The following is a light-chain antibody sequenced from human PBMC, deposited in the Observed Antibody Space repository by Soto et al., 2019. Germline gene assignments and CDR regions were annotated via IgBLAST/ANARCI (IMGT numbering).Light chain of an antibody. CDR2: EVS. CDR1: SSDVGGYNY. V-gene: IGLV2-14*01. Sequence: QSLLTQPASVSGSPGQSITISCTGTSSDVGGYNYVSWYQQHPGKAPKLMIYEVSNRPSGVSNRFSGSKSGNTASLTISGLQAEDEADYYCRSYTSSSTYVFGTGTKLTVL. CDR3: RSYTSSSTYV. J-gene: IGLJ1*01.